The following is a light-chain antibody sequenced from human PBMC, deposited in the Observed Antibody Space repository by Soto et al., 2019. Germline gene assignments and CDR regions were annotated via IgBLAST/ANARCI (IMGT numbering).Light chain of an antibody. V-gene: IGLV2-14*01. J-gene: IGLJ2*01. Sequence: QSVLTQPASVSGSPGQSITISCTGTSSDFGGYNYVSWYQQHPGEAPKLMIYEVSNRPSWVSNRFSGSKSGNTASLTISGLQAEDEADYYCSSYKSMSTPVVFGGGTKVTVL. CDR2: EVS. CDR3: SSYKSMSTPVV. CDR1: SSDFGGYNY.